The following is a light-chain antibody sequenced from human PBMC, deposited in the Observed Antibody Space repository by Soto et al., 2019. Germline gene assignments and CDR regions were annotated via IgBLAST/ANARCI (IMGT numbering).Light chain of an antibody. CDR1: ESVGRY. Sequence: EVVLTQSPATLSLSPGERATLSCRASESVGRYLAWYRQIPGQAPRLLIYDASNRATGVPDRFSGGGSGTDFTLTISRLEPEDFAVYYCQERTGWPPWTFGQGTKVDIK. J-gene: IGKJ1*01. V-gene: IGKV3-11*01. CDR2: DAS. CDR3: QERTGWPPWT.